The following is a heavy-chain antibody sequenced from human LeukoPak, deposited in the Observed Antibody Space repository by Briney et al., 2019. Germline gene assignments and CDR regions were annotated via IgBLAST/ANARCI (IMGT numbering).Heavy chain of an antibody. CDR2: ISSSGSTI. CDR3: ARGLWFGELLYQYYFDY. V-gene: IGHV3-48*04. Sequence: GGSLRLSCAASGFTFSSYSMNWVRQAPGKGLEWVSYISSSGSTIYYADSVKGRFTISRDNAKNSLYLQMNSLRAEDTAVYYRARGLWFGELLYQYYFDYWGQGTLVTVSS. D-gene: IGHD3-10*01. CDR1: GFTFSSYS. J-gene: IGHJ4*02.